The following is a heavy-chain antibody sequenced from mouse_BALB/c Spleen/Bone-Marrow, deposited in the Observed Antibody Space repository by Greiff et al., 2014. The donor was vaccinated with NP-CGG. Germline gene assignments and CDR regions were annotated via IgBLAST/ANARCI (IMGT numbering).Heavy chain of an antibody. CDR2: INPHNDGT. J-gene: IGHJ4*01. Sequence: VQLQQPGPELVKPGASAKMSCKASGYTFTSYVMHWVKQKPGQGLEWIGYINPHNDGTKYNEKFKGKATLTSDKSSSTAYMELSSLTSEDSAVYYCARKVWYYAMDYWGQGTSVTVSS. D-gene: IGHD2-10*02. CDR3: ARKVWYYAMDY. CDR1: GYTFTSYV. V-gene: IGHV1-14*01.